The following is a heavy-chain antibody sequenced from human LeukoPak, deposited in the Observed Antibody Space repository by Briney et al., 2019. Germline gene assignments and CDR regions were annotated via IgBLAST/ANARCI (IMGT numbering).Heavy chain of an antibody. V-gene: IGHV4-34*01. CDR2: INHSGTT. D-gene: IGHD3-16*02. CDR3: ASHYSSGSYRYTGSFDS. J-gene: IGHJ4*02. CDR1: GGSFSDYY. Sequence: PSETLSLTCAVYGGSFSDYYWSWIRQPPGKGLEWIGEINHSGTTNYSPSLKSRVSISVDTSKNPFSLKLNSVTAADAAMYYCASHYSSGSYRYTGSFDSWGQGMLVNVSS.